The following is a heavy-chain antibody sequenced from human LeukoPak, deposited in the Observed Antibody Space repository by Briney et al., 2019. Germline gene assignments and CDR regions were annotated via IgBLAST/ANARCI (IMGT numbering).Heavy chain of an antibody. CDR3: ASYSIAARPNYYYYYMDV. CDR2: ISAYNGNT. CDR1: GYTFTSYG. V-gene: IGHV1-18*01. D-gene: IGHD6-6*01. Sequence: GASVKVSCKASGYTFTSYGISWVRQAPGQGLEWMGWISAYNGNTNYAQKLQGRVTMTTDTSTSTAYMELRSLRSDDTAVYYCASYSIAARPNYYYYYMDVWGKGTTVTVSS. J-gene: IGHJ6*03.